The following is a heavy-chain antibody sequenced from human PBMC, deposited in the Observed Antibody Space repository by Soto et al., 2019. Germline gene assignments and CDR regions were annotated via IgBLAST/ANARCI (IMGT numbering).Heavy chain of an antibody. V-gene: IGHV1-3*01. Sequence: QAQLVQSGAEMKKPGASVKVSCKATGYTFSAYTMNWVRQAPGQSLEWMGWINAGSGNTKYSQNFQGRVSSTRDPSASTVSMELTGLTSEDTAVYYCARDTETLGPRANDALDIWGQGTMVTVSS. D-gene: IGHD3-3*02. J-gene: IGHJ3*02. CDR2: INAGSGNT. CDR3: ARDTETLGPRANDALDI. CDR1: GYTFSAYT.